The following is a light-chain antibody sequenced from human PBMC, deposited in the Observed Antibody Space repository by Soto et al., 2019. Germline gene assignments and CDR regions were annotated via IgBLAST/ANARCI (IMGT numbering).Light chain of an antibody. Sequence: QSALTQPASVSGSPGQSITISSTGTSSDVGSYNLVSWYQHHPGKAPKLMIYEGSKRPSGVSDRFSGSKSGNTASLTISGLQAEDEADYYCCSYAGSRTYVFGTGTTLTVL. CDR3: CSYAGSRTYV. J-gene: IGLJ1*01. CDR1: SSDVGSYNL. V-gene: IGLV2-23*01. CDR2: EGS.